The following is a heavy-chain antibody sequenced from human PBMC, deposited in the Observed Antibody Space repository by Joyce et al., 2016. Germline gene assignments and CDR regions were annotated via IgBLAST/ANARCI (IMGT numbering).Heavy chain of an antibody. V-gene: IGHV3-30*18. CDR1: GFIFSTYG. J-gene: IGHJ4*02. Sequence: QVQLVESGGGVVQPGRSLRLSCAASGFIFSTYGMHWVRQAPGKGLEWVAYISYDGTNKNYGDSVKGRFTISRDNSKNTLYLQMNSLGAEDTAVYYCAKKGATVTTGGAVDYWGQGTLVTVSS. CDR2: ISYDGTNK. D-gene: IGHD5-24*01. CDR3: AKKGATVTTGGAVDY.